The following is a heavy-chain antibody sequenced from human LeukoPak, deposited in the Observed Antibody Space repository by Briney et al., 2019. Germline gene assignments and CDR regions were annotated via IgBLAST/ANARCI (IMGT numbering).Heavy chain of an antibody. Sequence: GGSLRLSCAASGFTFSSYEMNWVRQAPGKGLEWDSYISSSSSTIYYADSVKGRFTISRDNAKNSLYLQMNSLRADDTAVYYCARAGFTFSDYFGSFFDYWGQGTLVTVSS. CDR2: ISSSSSTI. CDR3: ARAGFTFSDYFGSFFDY. CDR1: GFTFSSYE. J-gene: IGHJ4*02. V-gene: IGHV3-48*01. D-gene: IGHD3-10*01.